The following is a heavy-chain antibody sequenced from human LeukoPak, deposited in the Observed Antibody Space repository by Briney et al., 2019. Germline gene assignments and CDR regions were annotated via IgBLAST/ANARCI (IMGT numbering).Heavy chain of an antibody. CDR1: GVSLSTYY. D-gene: IGHD2-2*01. V-gene: IGHV4-59*01. CDR2: ISYTGTT. CDR3: ARGGRYCSSSSCFGYAFDI. Sequence: PSETLSLTCTVSGVSLSTYYWSWIRQPPGKGLEWITYISYTGTTNYNPSLKSRVTISVDTSKNQFSLKLSSVTAADTAVYYCARGGRYCSSSSCFGYAFDIWGQGTMVTVSS. J-gene: IGHJ3*02.